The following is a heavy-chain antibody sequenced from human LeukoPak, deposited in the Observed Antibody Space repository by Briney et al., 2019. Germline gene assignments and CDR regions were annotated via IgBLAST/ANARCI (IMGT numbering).Heavy chain of an antibody. V-gene: IGHV3-23*01. CDR3: AKGGGNGAFDP. CDR1: GFTFSSYA. J-gene: IGHJ5*02. CDR2: IRDSADST. Sequence: GGSLRLSCAASGFTFSSYAMSWVRQAPGKGLECVSHIRDSADSTYYSDSVKGRFTISRDNSRNTLYLQMNSLRAEDTAVYYCAKGGGNGAFDPWGQGTLVTVSS. D-gene: IGHD4-23*01.